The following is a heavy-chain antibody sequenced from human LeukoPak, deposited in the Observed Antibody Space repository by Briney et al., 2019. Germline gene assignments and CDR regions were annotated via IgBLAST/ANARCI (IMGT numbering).Heavy chain of an antibody. CDR1: GFTFSDYY. V-gene: IGHV3-11*06. Sequence: GGSLRLSCAASGFTFSDYYMSWIRQAPGKGLEWVSYISSSSSYTNYADSVKGRFTISRDNAKNSLYLQMNGLRAEDTAVYYCARGSLEAYYEFWSDYYTGYYFDYWGQGTLVTVSS. CDR3: ARGSLEAYYEFWSDYYTGYYFDY. J-gene: IGHJ4*02. D-gene: IGHD3-3*01. CDR2: ISSSSSYT.